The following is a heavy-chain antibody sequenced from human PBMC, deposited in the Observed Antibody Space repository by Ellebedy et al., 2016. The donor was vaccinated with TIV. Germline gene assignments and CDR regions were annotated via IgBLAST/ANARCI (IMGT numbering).Heavy chain of an antibody. CDR2: INGDGSST. Sequence: GESLKISCAASGFTFSIYWMHWVRQAPGKGLVWVSRINGDGSSTNYADSVKGRFTISRDNAKNTLYLQMNSLRAEDTAVYYCARGHPDYSDYVPFDYWGQGTLVTVSS. CDR1: GFTFSIYW. CDR3: ARGHPDYSDYVPFDY. J-gene: IGHJ4*02. V-gene: IGHV3-74*01. D-gene: IGHD4-11*01.